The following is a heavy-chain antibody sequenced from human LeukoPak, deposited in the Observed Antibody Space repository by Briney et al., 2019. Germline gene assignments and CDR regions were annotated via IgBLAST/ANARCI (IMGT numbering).Heavy chain of an antibody. CDR2: IYYSGST. Sequence: SETLSPTCTVSGGSISSSSYYWGWLRQPPGTGLEWIGSIYYSGSTYYNPSLKSRVTISVATSKTQFSLKLRSVTAADTAVYYCTRDQRSGYSGYDYYYYYYMDVWGKGTTVTVSS. V-gene: IGHV4-39*07. CDR3: TRDQRSGYSGYDYYYYYYMDV. CDR1: GGSISSSSYY. D-gene: IGHD5-12*01. J-gene: IGHJ6*03.